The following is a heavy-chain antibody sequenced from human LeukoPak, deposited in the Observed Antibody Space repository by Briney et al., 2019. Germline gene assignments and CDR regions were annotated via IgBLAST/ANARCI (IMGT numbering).Heavy chain of an antibody. CDR3: ARGSDGYNEYWYFDL. CDR2: IWYDGSNK. D-gene: IGHD5-24*01. J-gene: IGHJ2*01. Sequence: PGRSLRLSCAASGFTFSSYGMHWVRQAPGKGLEWVAVIWYDGSNKYYADSVKGRFTISRDNSKNTLYLQMNSLRAEDTAVYYCARGSDGYNEYWYFDLWGRGTLVTVSS. CDR1: GFTFSSYG. V-gene: IGHV3-33*01.